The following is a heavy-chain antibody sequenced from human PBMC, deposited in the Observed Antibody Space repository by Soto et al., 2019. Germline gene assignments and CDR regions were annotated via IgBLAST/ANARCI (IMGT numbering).Heavy chain of an antibody. CDR3: ARFSGGSYNTYHFYYGMDV. CDR2: ISAYNGNT. CDR1: GYTFTSYG. Sequence: ASVKVSCKASGYTFTSYGISGVRQAPGEGLDWMGWISAYNGNTKYAQDLQGRVTMTTDTSTSTAYMELRSLRSDDTAVYYCARFSGGSYNTYHFYYGMDVWGQGTTVTVSS. V-gene: IGHV1-18*01. J-gene: IGHJ6*02. D-gene: IGHD2-15*01.